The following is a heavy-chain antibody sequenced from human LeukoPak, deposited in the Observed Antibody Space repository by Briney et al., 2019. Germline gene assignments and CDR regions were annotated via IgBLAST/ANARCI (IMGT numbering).Heavy chain of an antibody. D-gene: IGHD2-8*01. J-gene: IGHJ5*01. CDR1: GFTFSSYG. V-gene: IGHV3-30*18. CDR2: ISYDGSNK. Sequence: GRSLRLSCAASGFTFSSYGMHWVRQAPGKGLEWVAVISYDGSNKYYADSVKGRFTISRDNSKNTLYLQMNSLRAEDTAVYYRAEERGGYYDSWGQGTLVTVSS. CDR3: AEERGGYYDS.